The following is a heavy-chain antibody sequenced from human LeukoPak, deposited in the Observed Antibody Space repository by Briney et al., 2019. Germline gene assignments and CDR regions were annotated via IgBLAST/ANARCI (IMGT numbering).Heavy chain of an antibody. CDR2: ISAYNGNT. CDR3: ARVSLFFGVVPFDY. CDR1: GYTFTSYG. Sequence: ASVKVSCKASGYTFTSYGISWVRQAPGQGLEWMGWISAYNGNTNYAQKLQGRVTMTTDTSTSTAYMELRSLRSDDTAVYYCARVSLFFGVVPFDYWGQGTLVTVSS. D-gene: IGHD3-3*01. J-gene: IGHJ4*02. V-gene: IGHV1-18*01.